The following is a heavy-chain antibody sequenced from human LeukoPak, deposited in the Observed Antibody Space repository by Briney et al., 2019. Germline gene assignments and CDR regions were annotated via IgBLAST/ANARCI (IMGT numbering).Heavy chain of an antibody. CDR1: GFTVSSNY. CDR3: ARLSGPFDY. Sequence: GGSLRLSCAASGFTVSSNYMSWVRQAPGKGLEWVSAISGSGGSTYYADSVKGRFTISRDNSKNTLYLQMNSLRAEDTAVYYCARLSGPFDYWGQGTLVTVSS. J-gene: IGHJ4*02. D-gene: IGHD3-10*01. CDR2: ISGSGGST. V-gene: IGHV3-23*01.